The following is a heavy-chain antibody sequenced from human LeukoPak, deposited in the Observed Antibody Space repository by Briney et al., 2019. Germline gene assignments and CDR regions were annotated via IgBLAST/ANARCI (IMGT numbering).Heavy chain of an antibody. CDR1: GFTFSSYT. D-gene: IGHD4-23*01. CDR3: AKKSPDSSGNPAYD. J-gene: IGHJ4*02. CDR2: ISYDGSNK. V-gene: IGHV3-30-3*02. Sequence: GSLRLSCAASGFTFSSYTMHWVRQPPGKGLEWVAVISYDGSNKYYADSVKGRFTISRDNSKNTLYLQMDSLRAEDTAVYYCAKKSPDSSGNPAYDWGQGTLVTVSS.